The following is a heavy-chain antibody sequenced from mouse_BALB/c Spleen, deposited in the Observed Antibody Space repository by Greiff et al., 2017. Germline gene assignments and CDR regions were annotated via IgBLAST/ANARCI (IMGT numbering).Heavy chain of an antibody. CDR3: ASGDYGSWFAY. CDR2: ISSGGST. J-gene: IGHJ3*01. Sequence: EVQGVESGGGLVKPGGSLKLSCAASGFTFSSYAMSWVRQTPEKRLEWVASISSGGSTYYPDSVKGRFTISRDNARNILYLQMSSLRSEDTAMYYCASGDYGSWFAYWGQGTLVTVSA. D-gene: IGHD1-1*01. V-gene: IGHV5-6-5*01. CDR1: GFTFSSYA.